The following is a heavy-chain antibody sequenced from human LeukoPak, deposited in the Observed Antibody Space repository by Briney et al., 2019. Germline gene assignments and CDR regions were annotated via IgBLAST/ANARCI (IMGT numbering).Heavy chain of an antibody. Sequence: GESLKISCKGSGYSFTSYWIGWVRQMPGKGLEWMGIIYPGDSDTRYSPSFQGRVTISADKSISTAYLQWSRLKASDTAMYYCARVHYYYDSSGYHPGSFDYWGQGTLVTVSS. CDR2: IYPGDSDT. D-gene: IGHD3-22*01. CDR3: ARVHYYYDSSGYHPGSFDY. J-gene: IGHJ4*02. CDR1: GYSFTSYW. V-gene: IGHV5-51*01.